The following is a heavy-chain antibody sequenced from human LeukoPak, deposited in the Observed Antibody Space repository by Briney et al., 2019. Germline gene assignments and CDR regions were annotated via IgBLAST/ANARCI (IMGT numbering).Heavy chain of an antibody. V-gene: IGHV3-48*03. J-gene: IGHJ4*02. Sequence: GGSLRLSCAASGFTFSSYEMNWVRQAPGKGLEWVSYISSSGSTIYYADSVKGRFTISRDNAMNSLYLQMNSLRAEDTAVYYCAREDYYDSSGYYCFDYWGQGTLVTVSS. D-gene: IGHD3-22*01. CDR2: ISSSGSTI. CDR1: GFTFSSYE. CDR3: AREDYYDSSGYYCFDY.